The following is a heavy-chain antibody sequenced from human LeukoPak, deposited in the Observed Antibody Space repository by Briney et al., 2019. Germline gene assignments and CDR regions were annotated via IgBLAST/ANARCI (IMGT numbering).Heavy chain of an antibody. Sequence: GGSLRLSCAASGFTFSSYGMHWVRQAPGEGMKWVAVISYDGSNKYYADSVKGRFTISRDNSKNTLYLQMNSLRAEDTAVYYCAKEEGRRRDGNNLGYWGQGTLVTVSS. V-gene: IGHV3-30*18. CDR1: GFTFSSYG. J-gene: IGHJ4*02. CDR2: ISYDGSNK. CDR3: AKEEGRRRDGNNLGY. D-gene: IGHD5-24*01.